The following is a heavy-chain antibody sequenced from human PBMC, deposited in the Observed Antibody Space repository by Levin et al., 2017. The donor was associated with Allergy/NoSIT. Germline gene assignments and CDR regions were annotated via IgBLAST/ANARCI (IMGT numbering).Heavy chain of an antibody. Sequence: GESLKISCAASGFTFSGYWMSWVRQAPGKGLEWVANIKEDGSEKHYEDSVKGRFTISRDNAKNSLYLQMNSLRAEDTAVYYCARGGPGTGTDYWGQGILVTVSS. CDR1: GFTFSGYW. D-gene: IGHD1/OR15-1a*01. V-gene: IGHV3-7*01. CDR2: IKEDGSEK. J-gene: IGHJ4*02. CDR3: ARGGPGTGTDY.